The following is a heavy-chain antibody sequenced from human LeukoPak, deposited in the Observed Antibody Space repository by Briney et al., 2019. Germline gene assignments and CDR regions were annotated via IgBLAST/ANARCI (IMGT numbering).Heavy chain of an antibody. D-gene: IGHD3-10*01. Sequence: SETLSLTCAVYGGSFSGYYWSWIRQPPGKGLEWIGEINHSGSTNYNPSLKSRVTISVDTSKNQFSLKLSSVTAADTAVYYCARHGGSGPMHYYMDVWGKGTTVTIPS. CDR1: GGSFSGYY. CDR3: ARHGGSGPMHYYMDV. V-gene: IGHV4-34*01. CDR2: INHSGST. J-gene: IGHJ6*03.